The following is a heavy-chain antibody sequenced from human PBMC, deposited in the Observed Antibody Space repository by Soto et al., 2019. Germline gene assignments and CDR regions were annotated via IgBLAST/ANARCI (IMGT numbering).Heavy chain of an antibody. J-gene: IGHJ6*02. CDR3: AKGVLSFHYGMEV. CDR2: ISSTAGRT. Sequence: VSLRLSCATSGFTFNTYPMTWVRQAPGKGLEWVSSISSTAGRTSTYADSVKGRFAISRDFSDNTVYLQMNNLRVDDTAVYFCAKGVLSFHYGMEVWGQGTTVTVSS. D-gene: IGHD3-10*01. CDR1: GFTFNTYP. V-gene: IGHV3-23*01.